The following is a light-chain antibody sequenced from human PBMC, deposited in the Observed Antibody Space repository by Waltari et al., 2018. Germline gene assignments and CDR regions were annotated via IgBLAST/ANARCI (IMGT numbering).Light chain of an antibody. CDR3: QSADTNFADHVV. Sequence: SNDLTQPPSVSVSPGQTARITCSGDALPRLYAYWYQQKPGQAPMLLIYKDTERPSVIPERFSGSTSGTTVTLTVSGVQVEDEADYYCQSADTNFADHVVFGGGTQLIVL. CDR2: KDT. CDR1: ALPRLY. V-gene: IGLV3-25*03. J-gene: IGLJ2*01.